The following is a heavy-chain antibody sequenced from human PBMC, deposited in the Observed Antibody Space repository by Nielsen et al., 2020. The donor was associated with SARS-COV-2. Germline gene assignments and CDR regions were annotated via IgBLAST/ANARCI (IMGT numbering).Heavy chain of an antibody. CDR2: LHTGGTI. CDR1: GAYVSSGDYF. J-gene: IGHJ4*02. V-gene: IGHV4-31*03. Sequence: SETLSLTCTVSGAYVSSGDYFWSWIRQHPGKGLECIAYLHTGGTIYYNPSLKSRVTISVDTSKNQFSLKLTSVTAADTAVYYCARGGRYGFGIDYWGQGTLVTVSS. D-gene: IGHD5-18*01. CDR3: ARGGRYGFGIDY.